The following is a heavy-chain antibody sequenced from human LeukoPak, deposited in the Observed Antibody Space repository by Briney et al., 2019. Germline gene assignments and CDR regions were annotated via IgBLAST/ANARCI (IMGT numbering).Heavy chain of an antibody. CDR3: AKDTSFWNLRFDY. CDR2: IRYDGSNK. V-gene: IGHV3-30*02. Sequence: EPGGSLRLSCAASGFTFSTYGMQWVRQAPGKGLEWVAFIRYDGSNKYYADSVKGRFTISRDNSKNTLYLQMNSLRAEDTAVYYCAKDTSFWNLRFDYWGQGTLVTVSS. D-gene: IGHD3-3*01. CDR1: GFTFSTYG. J-gene: IGHJ4*02.